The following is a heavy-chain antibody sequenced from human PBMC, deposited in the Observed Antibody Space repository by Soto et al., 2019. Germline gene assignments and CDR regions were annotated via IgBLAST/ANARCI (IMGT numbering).Heavy chain of an antibody. Sequence: QVQLQESGPGLVKPSETLSLTCTVSGVSISNYYWSWIRQPPGKGLGWVGYIYYSRGTTSYNPSLQRRVRITVDTSEKQLSLKLRSVTAADTAVYDYERHQEVRGVVVPFHYYGMDVGGQGTTVPVSS. CDR1: GVSISNYY. V-gene: IGHV4-59*08. CDR2: IYYSRGTT. J-gene: IGHJ6*02. CDR3: ERHQEVRGVVVPFHYYGMDV. D-gene: IGHD3-10*01.